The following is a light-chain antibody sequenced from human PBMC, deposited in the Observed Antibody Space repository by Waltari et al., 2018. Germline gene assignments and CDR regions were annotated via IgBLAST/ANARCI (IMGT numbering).Light chain of an antibody. CDR2: KVS. V-gene: IGKV2-30*02. J-gene: IGKJ1*01. CDR1: QSLVHRDGNTY. Sequence: DVVMTQSPLSLPVTLGQPASIPCKSSQSLVHRDGNTYLNWFQQRTGQSPRRLIFKVSNRDAWVPDRFSGSGSGTDFTRIISRVEAEDVGVYYCMQSIYWPWTFGHGTKVEVK. CDR3: MQSIYWPWT.